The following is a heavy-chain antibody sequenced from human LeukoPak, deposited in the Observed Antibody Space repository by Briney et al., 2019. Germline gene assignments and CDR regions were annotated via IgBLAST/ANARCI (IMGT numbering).Heavy chain of an antibody. J-gene: IGHJ4*02. Sequence: PGGSLRLSCAASGFTLSSYWMTWVRQAPGKGLEWLANIKQDGSEKYSVDSVKGRFTISRDNAKNSLYLQMNSLRAEDTAVYYCARHSGTYLDYWGQGTLVTVSS. V-gene: IGHV3-7*01. CDR3: ARHSGTYLDY. D-gene: IGHD1-26*01. CDR2: IKQDGSEK. CDR1: GFTLSSYW.